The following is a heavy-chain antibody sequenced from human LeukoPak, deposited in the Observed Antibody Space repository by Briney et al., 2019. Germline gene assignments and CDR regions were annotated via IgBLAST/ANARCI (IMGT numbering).Heavy chain of an antibody. V-gene: IGHV5-51*01. CDR2: IYPGDSDT. CDR3: ARSGGSDEGPDYFDY. D-gene: IGHD2-15*01. J-gene: IGHJ4*02. Sequence: GESLKISCKGSGYLFTSYWIGWVRQMPGKGLEWMGIIYPGDSDTRYSPSFQGQVTISADKSISTAYLQWSSLKASDTAMYYCARSGGSDEGPDYFDYWGQGTLVTVSS. CDR1: GYLFTSYW.